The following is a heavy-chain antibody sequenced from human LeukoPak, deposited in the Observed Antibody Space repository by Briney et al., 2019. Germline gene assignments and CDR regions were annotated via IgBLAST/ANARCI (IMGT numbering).Heavy chain of an antibody. J-gene: IGHJ3*02. CDR2: INPNSGAT. CDR3: TRTKRAADAFDI. Sequence: ASVKVSCKASGYTFTDYYMHWVRQAPGQGLEWMGWINPNSGATNYAQKFQGRVTMTRDTFITTAYMELSRLRSDDTAVYYCTRTKRAADAFDIWGQGTMVTVSS. V-gene: IGHV1-2*02. D-gene: IGHD2-8*01. CDR1: GYTFTDYY.